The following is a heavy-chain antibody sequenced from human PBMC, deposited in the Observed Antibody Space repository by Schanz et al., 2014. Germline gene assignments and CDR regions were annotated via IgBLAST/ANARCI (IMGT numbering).Heavy chain of an antibody. D-gene: IGHD3-22*01. CDR3: AKDPSHGDYDYYFDY. J-gene: IGHJ4*02. CDR2: ISSSGTTI. Sequence: EQLVESGGGLVKPGGSLRLSCAASGFTFSSYAMNWVRQAPGKGLEWVSYISSSGTTIYYADSVKGRFTISRDNAKNTLYLQMNSLRAEDTAVYYCAKDPSHGDYDYYFDYWGQGTLVTVSS. CDR1: GFTFSSYA. V-gene: IGHV3-48*01.